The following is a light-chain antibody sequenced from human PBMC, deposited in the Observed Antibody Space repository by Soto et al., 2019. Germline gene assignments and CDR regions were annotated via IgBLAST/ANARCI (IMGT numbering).Light chain of an antibody. V-gene: IGKV1-5*03. CDR3: QQYSTYTPRT. CDR1: QSISIW. CDR2: KAS. Sequence: DIQITQSPSTLSSSVGDRVTITCLSSQSISIWLAWYQQKPGKAPKILIYKASSLESGVPSRFSGSGSGTEFTLTISSLQPDDFATYYCQQYSTYTPRTFGQGTKVDTK. J-gene: IGKJ1*01.